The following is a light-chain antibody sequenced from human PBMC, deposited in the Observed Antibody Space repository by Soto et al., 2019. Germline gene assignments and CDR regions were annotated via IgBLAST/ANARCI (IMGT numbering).Light chain of an antibody. Sequence: EILMTQSPATLSLSPEGRATLSCRASQSISDTLAWYQQKPGQAPRLLIHGASTRATGFPARFSGSGSGTDFTLTISSLQSEEFAVYYCQQYNNWPWTFGQGTKVDI. CDR1: QSISDT. CDR2: GAS. J-gene: IGKJ1*01. CDR3: QQYNNWPWT. V-gene: IGKV3-15*01.